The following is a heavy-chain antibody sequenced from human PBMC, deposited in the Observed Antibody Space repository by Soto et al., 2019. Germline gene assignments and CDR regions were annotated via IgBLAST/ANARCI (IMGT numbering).Heavy chain of an antibody. Sequence: QVQLVESGGGVVQPGRSLRLSCAASGFTFSSYGMHWVRQAPGKGLEWVAVISYDGSNKYYADSVKGRFTISRDNSKNTRYLQMNSLRAEDTAVYYCAKDGAAAPDYWGQGTLVTVSS. V-gene: IGHV3-30*18. CDR2: ISYDGSNK. J-gene: IGHJ4*02. D-gene: IGHD6-13*01. CDR3: AKDGAAAPDY. CDR1: GFTFSSYG.